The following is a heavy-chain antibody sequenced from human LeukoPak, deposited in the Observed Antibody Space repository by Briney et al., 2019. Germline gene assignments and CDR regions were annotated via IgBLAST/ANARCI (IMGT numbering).Heavy chain of an antibody. CDR3: ARQAYYYDSSGYYADY. Sequence: GESLKISCKGSGYSFTSYWIGWARQMPGKGLEWMGIIYPGDSDTRYSPSFQGQVTISADKSISTAYLQWSSLKASDTAMYYCARQAYYYDSSGYYADYWGQGTLVTVSS. CDR2: IYPGDSDT. J-gene: IGHJ4*02. D-gene: IGHD3-22*01. CDR1: GYSFTSYW. V-gene: IGHV5-51*01.